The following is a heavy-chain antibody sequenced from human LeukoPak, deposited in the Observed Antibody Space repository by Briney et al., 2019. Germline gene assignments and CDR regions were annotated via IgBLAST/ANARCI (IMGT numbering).Heavy chain of an antibody. CDR3: AKGQSASSTFDS. J-gene: IGHJ4*02. CDR2: IRGSSDVI. V-gene: IGHV3-23*01. Sequence: GGSLRLSCAASGFTFSSHAMSWARQAPGKGLEWTSLIRGSSDVIGYADSVRGRFTISRDNSKNTVSLQMNNLRAEDTAVYYCAKGQSASSTFDSWGQGTLVTVSS. CDR1: GFTFSSHA.